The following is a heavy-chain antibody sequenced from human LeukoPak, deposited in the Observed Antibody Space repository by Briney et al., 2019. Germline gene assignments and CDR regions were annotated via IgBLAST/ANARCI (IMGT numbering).Heavy chain of an antibody. V-gene: IGHV4-4*07. CDR2: IYSSGST. J-gene: IGHJ5*02. Sequence: SETLSLTCTVSGGSISSYYWSWIRQPAGKGLVWIGRIYSSGSTNYNPSFQSRVTMSLDTSKSQFSLKLSSVTAADTAVYYCAKVAVTGYNWFDPWGQGTLVTVSS. CDR3: AKVAVTGYNWFDP. CDR1: GGSISSYY. D-gene: IGHD2-21*02.